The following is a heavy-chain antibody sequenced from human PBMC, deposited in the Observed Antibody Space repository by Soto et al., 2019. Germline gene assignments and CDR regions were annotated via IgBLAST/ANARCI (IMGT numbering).Heavy chain of an antibody. D-gene: IGHD5-18*01. J-gene: IGHJ6*02. CDR1: GDSVSSNTAA. Sequence: SQTLSLTCVISGDSVSSNTAAWNWIRQSPSRGLEWLGRTYYRSKWYDDYAVSVKSRVIINPDTSKNQISLHLHSVTPEDSAVYYCARISTGYRYGLADQYYYGMDVWGQGTTVTVYS. CDR3: ARISTGYRYGLADQYYYGMDV. CDR2: TYYRSKWYD. V-gene: IGHV6-1*01.